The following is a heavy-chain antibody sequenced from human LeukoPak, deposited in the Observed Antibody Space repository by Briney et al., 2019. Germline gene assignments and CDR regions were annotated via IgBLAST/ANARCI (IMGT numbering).Heavy chain of an antibody. V-gene: IGHV3-30*18. CDR2: ISYDGTNK. CDR3: AKDVRIAATGHGFDY. D-gene: IGHD6-13*01. Sequence: GGSLRLSCAASGFTFSSYDMHWVRQAPGKGLEWVAVISYDGTNKYYADSVKGRFTIPRDNSKNTLYLQMNSLRVEDTAVYYCAKDVRIAATGHGFDYWGQGTLVTVSS. J-gene: IGHJ4*02. CDR1: GFTFSSYD.